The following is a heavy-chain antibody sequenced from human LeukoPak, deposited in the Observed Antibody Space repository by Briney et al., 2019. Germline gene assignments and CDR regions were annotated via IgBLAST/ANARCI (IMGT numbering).Heavy chain of an antibody. D-gene: IGHD3-10*01. V-gene: IGHV4-31*03. CDR2: MYYSGTT. Sequence: SETLSLTCSVSGGSISSSGYYWSWIRQYSGKGLEWIGYMYYSGTTYYNPSLQGRVTISGDTSKNQFSLKLSSVTAADTAVYYCARLIDGYYYGSGSWIDHWGQGALVTVSS. J-gene: IGHJ4*02. CDR3: ARLIDGYYYGSGSWIDH. CDR1: GGSISSSGYY.